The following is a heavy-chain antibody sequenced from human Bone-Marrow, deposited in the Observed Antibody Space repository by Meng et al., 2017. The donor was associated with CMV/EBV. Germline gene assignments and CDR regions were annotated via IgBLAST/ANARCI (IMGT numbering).Heavy chain of an antibody. CDR1: GGSVSSGSYY. CDR3: ARAPGTIFGVVTFDY. CDR2: IYYSGST. Sequence: SETLSLTCTVSGGSVSSGSYYWSWIRQPPGKGLEWIGSIYYSGSTNYNPSLKSRVTISVDTSKNQFSLKLSSVTAADTAVYYCARAPGTIFGVVTFDYWGQGTRVTGSS. D-gene: IGHD3-3*01. V-gene: IGHV4-61*01. J-gene: IGHJ4*02.